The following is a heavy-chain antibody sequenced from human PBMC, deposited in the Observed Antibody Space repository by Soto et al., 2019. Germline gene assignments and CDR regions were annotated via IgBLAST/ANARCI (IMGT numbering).Heavy chain of an antibody. CDR3: AKDRLAARPSYGLHV. CDR1: GGSISSGGFY. D-gene: IGHD6-6*01. V-gene: IGHV4-31*03. CDR2: IYYRGTT. Sequence: LSLTCSVSGGSISSGGFYWAWIRQHPGKGLEWIGYIYYRGTTYYNPSLKSRLIISVDTSKNQFSLKLSSVTAADTAVYYCAKDRLAARPSYGLHVWGQGTTVTVSS. J-gene: IGHJ6*02.